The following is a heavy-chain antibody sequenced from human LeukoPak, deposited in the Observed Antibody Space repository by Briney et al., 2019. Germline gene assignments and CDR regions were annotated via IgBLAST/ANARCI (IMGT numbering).Heavy chain of an antibody. V-gene: IGHV1-8*01. CDR2: MNPNSGNT. CDR3: ARGLRYCSSTSCYPH. J-gene: IGHJ4*02. D-gene: IGHD2-2*01. CDR1: GYAFTSYD. Sequence: ASVKVSCKASGYAFTSYDINWVRQATGQGLEWMGWMNPNSGNTGYAQKFQGRVTMTRNTSISTAYMELSSLRSEDTAVYYCARGLRYCSSTSCYPHWGQGTLVTVSS.